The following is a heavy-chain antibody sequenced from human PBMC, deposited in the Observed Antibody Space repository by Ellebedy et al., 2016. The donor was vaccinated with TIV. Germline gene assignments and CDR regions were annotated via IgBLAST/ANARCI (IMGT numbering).Heavy chain of an antibody. D-gene: IGHD1-26*01. CDR1: GFTFSSYS. V-gene: IGHV3-21*01. CDR2: ISSSSSYI. J-gene: IGHJ4*02. CDR3: ARDSSGSFDY. Sequence: GESLKISCAASGFTFSSYSMNWVRQAPGKGLEWVSSISSSSSYIYYADSVKGRFIVSRDNAKNSLYLQMNSLRDEDTAVYYCARDSSGSFDYWGQGTLVTVSS.